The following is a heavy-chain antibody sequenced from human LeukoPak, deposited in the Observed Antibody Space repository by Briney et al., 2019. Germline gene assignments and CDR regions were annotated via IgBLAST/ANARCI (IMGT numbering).Heavy chain of an antibody. CDR2: ISNSGGTT. V-gene: IGHV3-11*01. D-gene: IGHD2-21*02. J-gene: IGHJ4*02. Sequence: GGSLRLSCAASGFSFSDHYMTWIRQAPGKGLEWLSYISNSGGTTNYADSVKGRFTVSRDNAKNSLFLQMNSLRAEDTAVYYCARTARLLDYWGQGALVTVSS. CDR1: GFSFSDHY. CDR3: ARTARLLDY.